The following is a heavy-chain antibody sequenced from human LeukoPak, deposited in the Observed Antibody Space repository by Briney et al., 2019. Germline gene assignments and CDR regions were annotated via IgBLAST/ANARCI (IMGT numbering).Heavy chain of an antibody. Sequence: PGGSLRLSCVASGFALSNYWMHWVRQAPGKGLVWVSRINEDGRVTSYATSVRGRFTIFRDSVENTLHLQMNSLRAEDTAVYYCVKDFGGELDSWGQGTLVTVSS. J-gene: IGHJ5*01. D-gene: IGHD3-10*01. V-gene: IGHV3-74*01. CDR3: VKDFGGELDS. CDR2: INEDGRVT. CDR1: GFALSNYW.